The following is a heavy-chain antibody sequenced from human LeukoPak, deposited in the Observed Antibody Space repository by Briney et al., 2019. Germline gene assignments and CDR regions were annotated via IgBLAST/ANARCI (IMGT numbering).Heavy chain of an antibody. CDR1: GGSISSYY. CDR2: IYHSGST. V-gene: IGHV4-4*09. D-gene: IGHD4-23*01. Sequence: PSETLSLTCTVSGGSISSYYWSWIRQPPGKGLEWIGYIYHSGSTDYNPSIKSRVTISVDTSKSRFSLKLTSVTAADTAVYYCATLTTVVTAYYFDYWGQGTLVTVSS. J-gene: IGHJ4*02. CDR3: ATLTTVVTAYYFDY.